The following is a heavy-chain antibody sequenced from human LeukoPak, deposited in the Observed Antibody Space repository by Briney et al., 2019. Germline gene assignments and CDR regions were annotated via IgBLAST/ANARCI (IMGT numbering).Heavy chain of an antibody. D-gene: IGHD1-7*01. J-gene: IGHJ4*02. CDR3: ARGPFITGTTFDY. CDR2: MDSDGSIT. Sequence: GGSLRLSCVVSGFMFSSYWMHWVRQVPGKGLVWVSSMDSDGSITTYADSVKGRFTISRDNAKKTLYLQMNSLRAEDTAVYYCARGPFITGTTFDYWGQGTLVTVSS. CDR1: GFMFSSYW. V-gene: IGHV3-74*01.